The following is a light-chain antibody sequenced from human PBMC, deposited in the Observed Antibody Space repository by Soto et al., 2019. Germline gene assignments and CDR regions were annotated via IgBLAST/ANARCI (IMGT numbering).Light chain of an antibody. CDR1: QSVSRN. J-gene: IGKJ2*01. CDR2: GAS. Sequence: EIVMTQSPATLSVSPGERATLSCRASQSVSRNLAWYQQKPGQAPRLLIYGASTRATGIPARCSGSGSGTEVTLTISSLQSEDFAVYYCQQYNNWPPNTFGQGTKLEIK. V-gene: IGKV3-15*01. CDR3: QQYNNWPPNT.